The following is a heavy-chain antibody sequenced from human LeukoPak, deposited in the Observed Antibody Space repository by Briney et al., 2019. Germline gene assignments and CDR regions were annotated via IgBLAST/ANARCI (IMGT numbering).Heavy chain of an antibody. Sequence: AASVKVSCKASGGTFSSYAISWVRQAPGQGLEWMGGIFPVFGTANYAQKLQGRVTITTDESTSTAYMELSSLRSEDTTVYCCAGSSTSFNKGYYYYYMDVWGKGTTVTVSS. V-gene: IGHV1-69*05. CDR2: IFPVFGTA. J-gene: IGHJ6*03. CDR3: AGSSTSFNKGYYYYYMDV. D-gene: IGHD2-2*01. CDR1: GGTFSSYA.